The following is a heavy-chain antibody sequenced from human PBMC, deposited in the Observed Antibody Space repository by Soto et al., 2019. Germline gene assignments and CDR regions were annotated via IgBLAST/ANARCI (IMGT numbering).Heavy chain of an antibody. V-gene: IGHV3-23*01. CDR1: GFTFSIYC. D-gene: IGHD3-22*01. CDR2: ISGSGSGT. Sequence: WGSLRLACAASGFTFSIYCISWVRQAPGKGLELVSGISGSGSGTYYADSVKGRFTIARDNSKNTLYLLMSSLRAEDTAVYYGAKGSSGYYDTFDDWGQGTLVTVSS. CDR3: AKGSSGYYDTFDD. J-gene: IGHJ4*02.